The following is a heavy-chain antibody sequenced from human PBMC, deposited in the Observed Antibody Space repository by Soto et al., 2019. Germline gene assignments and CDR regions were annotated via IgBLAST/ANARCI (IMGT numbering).Heavy chain of an antibody. D-gene: IGHD2-2*01. Sequence: QVQLQQWGAGLLKPSETLSLTCAVYGGSFSGYYWSWIRQPPGKGLEWIGEINHSGSTNYNPSLKSRVTISVDTSKNQFSLTLSSVTAADTAVYYCATAGYCSSTSCYPFDYWGQGTLVTVSS. J-gene: IGHJ4*02. V-gene: IGHV4-34*01. CDR1: GGSFSGYY. CDR3: ATAGYCSSTSCYPFDY. CDR2: INHSGST.